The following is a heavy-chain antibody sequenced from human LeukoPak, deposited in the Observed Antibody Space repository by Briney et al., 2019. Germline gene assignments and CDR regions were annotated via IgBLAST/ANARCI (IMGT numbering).Heavy chain of an antibody. J-gene: IGHJ4*02. D-gene: IGHD4-17*01. V-gene: IGHV1-18*01. CDR1: GYTFTKYG. CDR3: ARGDDYGDYWGLY. CDR2: ISTYNGNT. Sequence: ASVKVSCKASGYTFTKYGITWVRQAPGQGLEWMGWISTYNGNTNYTQKLQGRVTMTTDTSTSTAYMELRSLISDDAAVYYCARGDDYGDYWGLYWGQGTLVTVSS.